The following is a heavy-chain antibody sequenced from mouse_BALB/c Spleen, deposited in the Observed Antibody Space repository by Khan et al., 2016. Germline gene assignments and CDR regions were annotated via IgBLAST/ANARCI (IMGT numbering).Heavy chain of an antibody. V-gene: IGHV1S136*01. CDR2: INPYSDGT. CDR3: ARGDSNYRTYWYFDV. J-gene: IGHJ1*01. Sequence: VRLQQSGPELVKPGASVKMSCKASGYTFTSYVMHWVKQKPGQGLEWIGYINPYSDGTKYNEKFKGKATLTSDKSSSTAYMELSSLTSEDSAVYYCARGDSNYRTYWYFDVWGAGTTVTVSS. D-gene: IGHD2-5*01. CDR1: GYTFTSYV.